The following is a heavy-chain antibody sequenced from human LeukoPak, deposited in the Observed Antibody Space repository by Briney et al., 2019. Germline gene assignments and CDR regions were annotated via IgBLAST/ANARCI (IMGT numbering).Heavy chain of an antibody. CDR1: GFNLRSYE. CDR2: ISSSGTTP. Sequence: GGSLRLSCAASGFNLRSYEMNWVRQAPGKGLEWVSFISSSGTTPYYADSVKGRFTISRDNIKNSLYLQMNSLRTEDTALYYCAKEGIEHAGLDFWGQGTLVTVSS. D-gene: IGHD5-18*01. CDR3: AKEGIEHAGLDF. J-gene: IGHJ4*02. V-gene: IGHV3-48*03.